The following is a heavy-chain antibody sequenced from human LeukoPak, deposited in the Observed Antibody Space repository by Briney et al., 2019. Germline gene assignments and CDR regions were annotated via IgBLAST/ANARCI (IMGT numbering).Heavy chain of an antibody. Sequence: PGGSLRLSCAASGLTFSNYAMSWFRQAPGKGLEWVSGITSGFTPHYADSVKGRFTISRDNSKNTFHLQMNSLRAKDTAVYYCAKDYSDSRVGDVFLEYWGQGTLVTVSS. CDR1: GLTFSNYA. CDR2: ITSGFTP. D-gene: IGHD1-26*01. CDR3: AKDYSDSRVGDVFLEY. J-gene: IGHJ4*02. V-gene: IGHV3-23*01.